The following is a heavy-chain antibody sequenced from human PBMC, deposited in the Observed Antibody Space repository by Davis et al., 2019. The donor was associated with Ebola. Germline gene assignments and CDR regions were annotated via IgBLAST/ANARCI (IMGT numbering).Heavy chain of an antibody. V-gene: IGHV3-74*01. CDR1: EFTFRSYW. CDR2: IDTDGSTT. Sequence: GESLKISCVGSEFTFRSYWFHWVRQAPGKGLEWVSRIDTDGSTTNYADSVRGRFTIPRDNAKNTLFLQMNSLRADDTAVYYCARDVGGRAGYWGQGTLVTVSS. CDR3: ARDVGGRAGY. J-gene: IGHJ4*02.